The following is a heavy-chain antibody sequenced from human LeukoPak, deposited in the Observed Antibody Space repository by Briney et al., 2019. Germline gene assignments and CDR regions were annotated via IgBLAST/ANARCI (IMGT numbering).Heavy chain of an antibody. Sequence: SETLSLTCTVSGVSISGYYWSWIRQPPGKALEWIGHIHYSGSTVYNPSLRSRVAMSLDTSGYRFFLRLTSVTAADPAVYYCARLGACGSDWCLADSWGQGTLVTVSS. CDR3: ARLGACGSDWCLADS. V-gene: IGHV4-59*08. J-gene: IGHJ5*02. CDR1: GVSISGYY. CDR2: IHYSGST. D-gene: IGHD2-21*01.